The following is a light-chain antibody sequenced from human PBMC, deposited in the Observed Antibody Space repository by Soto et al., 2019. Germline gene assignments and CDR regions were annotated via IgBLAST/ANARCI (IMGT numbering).Light chain of an antibody. J-gene: IGLJ7*01. V-gene: IGLV7-46*01. CDR2: DTS. Sequence: QALVTQEPSLTVSPGGTVTLTCGSSTGDVTNGRWPYWFQQRPGQVPRTLIHDTSNKHSWTPARFSGSLLGGKAALTLSGAQPEDQAAYYCLLFYDGVAVFGGGTQLTVL. CDR3: LLFYDGVAV. CDR1: TGDVTNGRW.